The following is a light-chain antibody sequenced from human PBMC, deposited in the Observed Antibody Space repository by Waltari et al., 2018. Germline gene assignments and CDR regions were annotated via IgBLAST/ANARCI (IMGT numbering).Light chain of an antibody. CDR1: KLEEKY. CDR2: QDT. CDR3: QAGDSEIVV. Sequence: YELTQPSSVSASPGQTATITCSGPKLEEKYAFWYTKKAGQPPVLVIYQDTERPSGIPERFSGSNYGHTATLTISGTQAMDEADYYCQAGDSEIVVFGGGTKLTVL. J-gene: IGLJ2*01. V-gene: IGLV3-1*01.